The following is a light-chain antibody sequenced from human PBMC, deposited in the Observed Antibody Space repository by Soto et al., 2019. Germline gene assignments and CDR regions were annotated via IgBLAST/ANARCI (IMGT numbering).Light chain of an antibody. CDR1: QSVYISY. CDR2: CAS. CDR3: HQYAFWPYT. J-gene: IGKJ2*01. V-gene: IGKV3-20*01. Sequence: EIVLTQSPGTLSLSPGERASVSCRGSQSVYISYLAWFQQKPGQAPRLLIYCASNRATGIPDRFSGSGSGTDFTLAIDSLQSEDFAVYYCHQYAFWPYTFGQGTKVDIK.